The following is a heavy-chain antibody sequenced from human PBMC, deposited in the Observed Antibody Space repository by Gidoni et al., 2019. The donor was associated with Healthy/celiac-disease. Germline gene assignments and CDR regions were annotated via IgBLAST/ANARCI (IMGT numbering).Heavy chain of an antibody. Sequence: QMQMVQSGPEVKTPGSSVKVSCKAPGFTFTSSDVQWVRQARGQRREWIGCIVVGSGNTNYAQKFQERGTITRDMSTSKSYMELRSLRSEDTAVYYCAAEQATTSMDVWGQGTTVTVSS. CDR3: AAEQATTSMDV. V-gene: IGHV1-58*01. CDR2: IVVGSGNT. D-gene: IGHD1-1*01. CDR1: GFTFTSSD. J-gene: IGHJ6*02.